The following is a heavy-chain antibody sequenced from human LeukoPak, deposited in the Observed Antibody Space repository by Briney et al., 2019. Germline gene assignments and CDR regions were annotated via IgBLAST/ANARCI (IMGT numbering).Heavy chain of an antibody. CDR1: GFTFSSYW. V-gene: IGHV3-74*01. D-gene: IGHD2-2*01. Sequence: GGSLRLSCAAPGFTFSSYWMHWVRQAPGKGLVWVSRINTDGSSTSYADSVKGRFTISRDNAKNTVYLQMNSLRAEDTAVYYCARGGSVSCHPWGQSTLVTVSS. CDR3: ARGGSVSCHP. CDR2: INTDGSST. J-gene: IGHJ1*01.